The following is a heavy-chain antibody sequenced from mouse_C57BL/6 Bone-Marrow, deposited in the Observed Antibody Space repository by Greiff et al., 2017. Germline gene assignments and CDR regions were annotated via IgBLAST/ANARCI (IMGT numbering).Heavy chain of an antibody. CDR3: ARFYGPGYYFDY. CDR1: GYTFTSYW. Sequence: QVQLKQPGAELVKPGASVKMSCKASGYTFTSYWITWVKQRPGQGLEWIGDIYPGSGSTNYNEKFKSKATLTVDTSSSTAYMQLSSLTSEDSAVYYCARFYGPGYYFDYWGQGTTLTVSS. CDR2: IYPGSGST. D-gene: IGHD1-2*01. V-gene: IGHV1-55*01. J-gene: IGHJ2*01.